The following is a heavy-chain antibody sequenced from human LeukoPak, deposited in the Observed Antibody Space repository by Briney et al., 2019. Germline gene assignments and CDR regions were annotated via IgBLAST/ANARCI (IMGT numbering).Heavy chain of an antibody. J-gene: IGHJ4*02. CDR1: GFTFSSYA. D-gene: IGHD4-17*01. V-gene: IGHV3-30*18. CDR2: ISYDGSNK. Sequence: GGSLRLSCAASGFTFSSYAMSWVRQAPGKGLEWVAVISYDGSNKYYADSVKGRFTISRDNSKNTLYLQMNSLRAEDTAVYYCAKDPNASVDYGDPGGFDYWGQGTLVTVSS. CDR3: AKDPNASVDYGDPGGFDY.